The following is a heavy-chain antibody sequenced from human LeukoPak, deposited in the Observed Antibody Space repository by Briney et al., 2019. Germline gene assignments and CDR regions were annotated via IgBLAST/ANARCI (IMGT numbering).Heavy chain of an antibody. V-gene: IGHV3-30*03. J-gene: IGHJ4*02. Sequence: GGSLRLSCVVSGFTFSHYGMHWVRQAPGKGLEWVAIISYDGNNKYYADSVKGRFTISRDNSKNTLYLQMNSLRAEDTAVYYCAREGIDYALDYWGQGTLVTVSS. CDR1: GFTFSHYG. CDR2: ISYDGNNK. D-gene: IGHD6-13*01. CDR3: AREGIDYALDY.